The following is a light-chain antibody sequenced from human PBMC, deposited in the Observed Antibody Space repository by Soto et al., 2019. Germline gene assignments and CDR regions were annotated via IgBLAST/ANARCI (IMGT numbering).Light chain of an antibody. CDR1: QTISSW. Sequence: DIQLTQSPSTLSASVGDRVTITCRASQTISSWLAWYQQKPGKAPNLLIYETSNLESGVPSRFSGSGSGTEFTLTISSLQPYDFATYYCQYYNDYCWTFGQRTKVEIK. V-gene: IGKV1-5*03. J-gene: IGKJ1*01. CDR2: ETS. CDR3: QYYNDYCWT.